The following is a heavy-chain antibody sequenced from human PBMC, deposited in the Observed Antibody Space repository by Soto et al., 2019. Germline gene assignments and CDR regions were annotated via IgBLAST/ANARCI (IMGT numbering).Heavy chain of an antibody. CDR2: ISYDGSDK. Sequence: QVQLVQSGGGVVQPGRSLRLSCEFSGFLFSSYGMHWVRQAPGKALEWVTYISYDGSDKYYVDSVKGRFTISRDNSKNTLYLQMNSLREQDTAVYYCGQGPGAGRRAWFDPWGQGTLVTVSS. D-gene: IGHD6-6*01. J-gene: IGHJ5*02. CDR1: GFLFSSYG. V-gene: IGHV3-30*18. CDR3: GQGPGAGRRAWFDP.